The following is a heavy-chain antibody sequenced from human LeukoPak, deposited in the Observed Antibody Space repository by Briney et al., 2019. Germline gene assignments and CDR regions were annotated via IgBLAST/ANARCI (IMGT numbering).Heavy chain of an antibody. CDR1: GFTLSSYA. V-gene: IGHV3-23*01. D-gene: IGHD3-22*01. CDR2: IGRSVVST. Sequence: GGSLRLSCAASGFTLSSYAMSWVRQAPGNGLEWVSTIGRSVVSTFYSDSVKGRFTISRDSSKDTLYLQMNSLRVEDTAVYYCAKIPRFYYDSTGDFDYWGQGTLVTVSA. CDR3: AKIPRFYYDSTGDFDY. J-gene: IGHJ4*02.